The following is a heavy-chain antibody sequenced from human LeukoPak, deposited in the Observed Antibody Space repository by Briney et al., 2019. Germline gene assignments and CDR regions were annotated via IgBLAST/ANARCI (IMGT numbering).Heavy chain of an antibody. CDR3: ARESLGTVDY. CDR1: GFSFSSYE. J-gene: IGHJ4*02. CDR2: ISNGGSTI. V-gene: IGHV3-48*03. D-gene: IGHD7-27*01. Sequence: GGSLRLSCAASGFSFSSYEMNWVRQAPGKGLEWVSYISNGGSTIYYADSVKGRFTISRDNAKNSLYLQLNSLRAEDTPVYYCARESLGTVDYWGQGTLVTVSS.